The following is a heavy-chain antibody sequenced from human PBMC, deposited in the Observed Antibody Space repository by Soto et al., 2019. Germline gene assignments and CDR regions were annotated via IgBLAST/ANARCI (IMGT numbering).Heavy chain of an antibody. CDR3: ARPYSSGWYADAFDI. CDR2: ISSSSSYI. CDR1: GFTFSSYS. Sequence: PGGSLRLSCAASGFTFSSYSMNWVRQAPGKGLEWVSSISSSSSYIYYADSVKGRFTISRDNAKNSLYLQMNSLRAEDTAVYYCARPYSSGWYADAFDIWGQGTMVTVSS. V-gene: IGHV3-21*01. D-gene: IGHD6-19*01. J-gene: IGHJ3*02.